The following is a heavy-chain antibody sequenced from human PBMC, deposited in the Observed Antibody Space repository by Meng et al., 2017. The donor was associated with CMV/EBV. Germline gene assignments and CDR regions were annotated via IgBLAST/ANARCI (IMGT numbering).Heavy chain of an antibody. CDR3: ARDGSRLGPTWFDP. J-gene: IGHJ5*02. CDR1: GFTFSSYS. Sequence: EVQLVESGGGLVKPGGSLRRSWAASGFTFSSYSMNWVRQAPGKGLEWVSSISSSSSYIYYADSVKGRFTISRDNAKNSLYLQMNSLRAEDTAVYYCARDGSRLGPTWFDPWGQGTLGTVSS. V-gene: IGHV3-21*01. D-gene: IGHD3-16*01. CDR2: ISSSSSYI.